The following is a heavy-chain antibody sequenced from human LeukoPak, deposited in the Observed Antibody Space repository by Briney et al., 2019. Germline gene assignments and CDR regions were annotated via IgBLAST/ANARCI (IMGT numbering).Heavy chain of an antibody. CDR3: ARSTTVTARWGLDY. Sequence: GGSLRLSCAASGFTFSSYEMNWVRQAPGKWLEWVSYISSSGSTIYYADSVKGRFTISRDNAKNSLYLQMNSLRAEDTAVYYCARSTTVTARWGLDYWGQGTLVTVSS. D-gene: IGHD4-17*01. J-gene: IGHJ4*02. CDR2: ISSSGSTI. V-gene: IGHV3-48*03. CDR1: GFTFSSYE.